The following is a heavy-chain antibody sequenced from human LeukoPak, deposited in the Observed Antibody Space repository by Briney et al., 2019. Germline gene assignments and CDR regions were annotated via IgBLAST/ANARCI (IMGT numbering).Heavy chain of an antibody. V-gene: IGHV4-39*01. J-gene: IGHJ4*02. Sequence: SETLSPTCTVSGGSIRSSSFYWAWIRQPPGKGLEWIGSIYYSGSTFYNPPLKSRVTISADTSKNQFSLKLSSVTAADTAVYYCARRTIVATIDYWGQGTLVTVSS. CDR2: IYYSGST. CDR3: ARRTIVATIDY. D-gene: IGHD5-12*01. CDR1: GGSIRSSSFY.